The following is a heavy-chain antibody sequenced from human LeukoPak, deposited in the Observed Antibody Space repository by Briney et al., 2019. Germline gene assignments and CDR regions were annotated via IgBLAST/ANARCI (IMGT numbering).Heavy chain of an antibody. CDR3: GRHLYGSGSSRGFDY. CDR1: GGSFSGYY. D-gene: IGHD3-10*01. Sequence: SETLSLTCAVYGGSFSGYYWSWIRQPPGKGLEWIGEINHSGSTNYNPSLKSRVTISVVTSKNQFSLKLSSVTAADTAVYYCGRHLYGSGSSRGFDYWGQGTLVTVSS. V-gene: IGHV4-34*01. J-gene: IGHJ4*02. CDR2: INHSGST.